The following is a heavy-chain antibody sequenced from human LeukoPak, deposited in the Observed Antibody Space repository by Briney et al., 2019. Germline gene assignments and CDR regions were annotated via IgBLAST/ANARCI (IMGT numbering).Heavy chain of an antibody. D-gene: IGHD2/OR15-2a*01. Sequence: SGPTLVNPTQTFTLTCTFSGFSLSRNGVGVTWIRQPPGKALEWLATVYWDDDKAYSPSLKTRVTITKDSSKNQVVLIMTNMDPVDTATYYCARFYATTHYFDYWGQGILVTVSS. CDR1: GFSLSRNGVG. CDR2: VYWDDDK. CDR3: ARFYATTHYFDY. V-gene: IGHV2-5*02. J-gene: IGHJ4*02.